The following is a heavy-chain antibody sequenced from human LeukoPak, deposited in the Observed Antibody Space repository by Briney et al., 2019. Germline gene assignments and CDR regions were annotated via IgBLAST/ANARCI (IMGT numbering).Heavy chain of an antibody. V-gene: IGHV3-23*01. J-gene: IGHJ5*02. CDR3: ANDGLPAAISSGFDP. CDR1: GFTFSSYA. Sequence: PGGSLRLSCAASGFTFSSYAMSWARQAPGKGLECVAAISGSGGSTYYAHSVKGRLTISRDNSKDTLYLQMNSLRAEDTAVYYCANDGLPAAISSGFDPWGQGTLVTVSS. D-gene: IGHD2-2*01. CDR2: ISGSGGST.